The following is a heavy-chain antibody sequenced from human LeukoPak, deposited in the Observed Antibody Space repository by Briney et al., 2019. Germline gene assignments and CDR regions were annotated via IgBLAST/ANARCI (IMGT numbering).Heavy chain of an antibody. D-gene: IGHD3-10*01. CDR1: GFTFSSYA. Sequence: GGSLRLSCAAPGFTFSSYAMHWVRQAPGKGLEWVAVISYDGSNKYYADSVKGRFTISRDNSKNTLYLQMNSLRAEDTAVYYCARESYGSGSGPLTWGQGTLVTVSS. CDR2: ISYDGSNK. J-gene: IGHJ4*02. CDR3: ARESYGSGSGPLT. V-gene: IGHV3-30-3*01.